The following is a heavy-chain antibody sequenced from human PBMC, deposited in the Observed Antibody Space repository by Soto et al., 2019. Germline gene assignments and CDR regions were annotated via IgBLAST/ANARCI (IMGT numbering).Heavy chain of an antibody. CDR3: ARGLAPYYFDY. CDR2: INAGNGDT. Sequence: QVQLVQSGAEVKKPGASVKVSCKASGYTFTSYAMHWVRQAPGQRLEWMGWINAGNGDTKYSQKFQGRVTITRDTSASTAYMELSSLRSEDTAVYYCARGLAPYYFDYWGQGTLVTVSS. V-gene: IGHV1-3*01. CDR1: GYTFTSYA. D-gene: IGHD6-19*01. J-gene: IGHJ4*02.